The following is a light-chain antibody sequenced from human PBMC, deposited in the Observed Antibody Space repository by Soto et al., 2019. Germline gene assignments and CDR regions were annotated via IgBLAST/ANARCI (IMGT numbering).Light chain of an antibody. CDR2: GAS. V-gene: IGKV3-15*01. CDR1: QSLTNG. CDR3: QQYSEWPLT. J-gene: IGKJ4*01. Sequence: EIVMTQSPATLSVSPGERATLSCRASQSLTNGLAWYQQKPGQAPRLLIYGASTRATDIPARFSGSGSGTEFTLTISSVQSEDFAVYYCQQYSEWPLTFGGGTKVEIK.